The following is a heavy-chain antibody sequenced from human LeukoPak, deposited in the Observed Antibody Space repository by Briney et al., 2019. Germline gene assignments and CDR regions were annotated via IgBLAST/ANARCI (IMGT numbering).Heavy chain of an antibody. J-gene: IGHJ5*02. V-gene: IGHV1-69*05. CDR1: GGTFSSYA. CDR2: IIPIFGTA. Sequence: SVKVSCKASGGTFSSYAISWVRQAPGQGLEWMGGIIPIFGTANYAQKFQGRVTITTDESTSTAYMELSSLRSKDTAVYYCAREDSSGLNWFDPWGQGTLVTVSS. CDR3: AREDSSGLNWFDP. D-gene: IGHD3-22*01.